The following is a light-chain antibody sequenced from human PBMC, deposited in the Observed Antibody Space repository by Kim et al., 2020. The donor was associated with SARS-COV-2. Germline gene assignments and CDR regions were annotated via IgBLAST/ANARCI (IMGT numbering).Light chain of an antibody. Sequence: LAPGERATRSCRASDSVGSTNLAWYQQKPGQAPRLLIYGTSTRASGIPDRFSGGGSGTDFTLTISRLEPEDFAVYYCQQYDSSPNTFGQGTKLEI. CDR2: GTS. CDR3: QQYDSSPNT. J-gene: IGKJ2*01. V-gene: IGKV3-20*01. CDR1: DSVGSTN.